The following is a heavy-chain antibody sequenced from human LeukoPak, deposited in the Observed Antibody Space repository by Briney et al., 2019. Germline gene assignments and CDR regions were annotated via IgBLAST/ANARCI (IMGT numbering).Heavy chain of an antibody. V-gene: IGHV1-69*06. CDR3: ASRPRAIVATITDY. D-gene: IGHD5-12*01. J-gene: IGHJ4*02. CDR2: IIPIFGTA. Sequence: SVKVSCKASGGTFSSYAISWVRQAPGQGLEWMGGIIPIFGTANYAQKFQGRVTITADKSTSTAYMELSSLRSEDTAVYYCASRPRAIVATITDYWGQGTLVTVSS. CDR1: GGTFSSYA.